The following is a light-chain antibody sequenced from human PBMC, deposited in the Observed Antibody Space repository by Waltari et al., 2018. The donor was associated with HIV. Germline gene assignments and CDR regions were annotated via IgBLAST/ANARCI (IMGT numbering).Light chain of an antibody. Sequence: QSVLTQPPSVSGAPGQRVTISCTGSSPTIGAGSAVHWYQQLPGTAPKLLIYGNSNRPSGVPDRFSGSKSGTSASLAITGLQAEDEADYYCQSYDSSLSGSFGGGTKLTVL. CDR1: SPTIGAGSA. J-gene: IGLJ3*02. V-gene: IGLV1-40*01. CDR3: QSYDSSLSGS. CDR2: GNS.